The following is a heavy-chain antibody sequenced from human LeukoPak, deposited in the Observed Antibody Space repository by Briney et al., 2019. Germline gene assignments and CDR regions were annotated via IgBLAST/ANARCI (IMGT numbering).Heavy chain of an antibody. J-gene: IGHJ2*01. V-gene: IGHV3-23*01. CDR1: GFTFKNYA. D-gene: IGHD3-3*01. CDR3: ARYDFILISYFDL. CDR2: IDDSGGRI. Sequence: GGSLRLSCAASGFTFKNYAMTWVRQAPGKGLEWVSGIDDSGGRIHYADSMKGRFTISRDNSKNTLYLQMNSLRAEDTAVYHCARYDFILISYFDLWGRGTLVTVSS.